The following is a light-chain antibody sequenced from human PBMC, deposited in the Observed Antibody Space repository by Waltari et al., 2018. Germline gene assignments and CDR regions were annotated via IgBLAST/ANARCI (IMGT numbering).Light chain of an antibody. V-gene: IGKV4-1*01. CDR2: RAS. J-gene: IGKJ3*01. CDR3: QQYYSTPT. CDR1: QSVLSTSNDRNY. Sequence: DILMTQFPDSLAVSLGERATINCKSSQSVLSTSNDRNYLAWYQQKPGQPPRLLIYRASTRESGVPDRFSGSGSRTDFTLTISSLQAEDVAVYYCQQYYSTPTFGPGTKVVI.